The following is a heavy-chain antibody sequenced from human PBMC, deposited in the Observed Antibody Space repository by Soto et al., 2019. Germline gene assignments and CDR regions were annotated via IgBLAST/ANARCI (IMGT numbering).Heavy chain of an antibody. Sequence: GPKTPSETLSLTCAVYGGSFSGYYWSWIRQPPGKGLEWIGEINHSGSTNYNPSLKSRVTISVDTSKNQFSLKLSSVTAADTAVYYCARAISSPPGDWFDPWGQGTLVTVSS. CDR2: INHSGST. V-gene: IGHV4-34*01. D-gene: IGHD6-13*01. CDR1: GGSFSGYY. CDR3: ARAISSPPGDWFDP. J-gene: IGHJ5*02.